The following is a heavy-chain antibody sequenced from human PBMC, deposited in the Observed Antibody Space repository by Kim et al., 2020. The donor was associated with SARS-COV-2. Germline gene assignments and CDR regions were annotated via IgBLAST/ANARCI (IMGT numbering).Heavy chain of an antibody. CDR3: ARRGIAADYWYFDL. V-gene: IGHV1-3*01. D-gene: IGHD6-13*01. J-gene: IGHJ2*01. Sequence: SQKFQGRVTITRDTSASTAYMELSSLRSEDTAVYYCARRGIAADYWYFDLWGRGTLVTVSS.